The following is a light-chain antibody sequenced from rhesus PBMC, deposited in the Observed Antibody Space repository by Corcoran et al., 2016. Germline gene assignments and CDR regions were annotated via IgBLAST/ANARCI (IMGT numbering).Light chain of an antibody. CDR3: QQYSDWCS. CDR1: QSVSSN. V-gene: IGKV3-42*03. Sequence: EIVMTQSPATLSLSPGEGATLSCRASQSVSSNLAWYQQKPGQAPRLLIYGAANSATGIPDKFSGSGSGTEFSRTMKNREPEDFAVYFCQQYSDWCSFGQGTKVEI. CDR2: GAA. J-gene: IGKJ2*01.